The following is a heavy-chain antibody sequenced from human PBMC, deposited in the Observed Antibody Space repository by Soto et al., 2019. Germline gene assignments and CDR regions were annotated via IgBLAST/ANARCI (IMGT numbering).Heavy chain of an antibody. CDR2: ISSGGSAI. Sequence: QVQLVESGGGLVKPGGSLRLSCAASGFTFSDYYMTWIRQAPGKGLEWVSYISSGGSAIYYADSVKGRFTISRDNAKNSLYLQRNSLRGEDTAVYYCARRGYCSGGNCYIRMDVWGKGTTVTVSS. V-gene: IGHV3-11*01. D-gene: IGHD2-15*01. J-gene: IGHJ6*03. CDR1: GFTFSDYY. CDR3: ARRGYCSGGNCYIRMDV.